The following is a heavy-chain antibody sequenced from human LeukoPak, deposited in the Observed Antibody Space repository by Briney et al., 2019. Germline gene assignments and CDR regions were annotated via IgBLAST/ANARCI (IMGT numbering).Heavy chain of an antibody. CDR3: ARSYYGSGTRRFYYYYMDV. D-gene: IGHD3-10*01. CDR2: IYSIGTP. J-gene: IGHJ6*03. CDR1: GGSISHFY. Sequence: PSETLSLTCTVSGGSISHFYWTWIRQPAGKGLEWIGRIYSIGTPKYNPSLKSRVSMSLDTSKNQFSLNPSSVTAADTAIYYCARSYYGSGTRRFYYYYMDVWGKGTTVTVSS. V-gene: IGHV4-4*07.